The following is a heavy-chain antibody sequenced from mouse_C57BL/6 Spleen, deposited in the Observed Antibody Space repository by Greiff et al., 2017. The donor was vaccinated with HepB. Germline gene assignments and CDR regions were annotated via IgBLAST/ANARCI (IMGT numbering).Heavy chain of an antibody. Sequence: VQLQQPGAELVKPGASVKMSCKASGYTFTSYWITCVKQRPGQGLEWIGDIYPGSGSTNYNEKFKSKATLTVDTSSSTAYMQLSSLTSEDSAVYYCARGGGSSYGFAYWGQGTLVTVSA. J-gene: IGHJ3*01. D-gene: IGHD1-1*01. CDR1: GYTFTSYW. CDR3: ARGGGSSYGFAY. CDR2: IYPGSGST. V-gene: IGHV1-55*01.